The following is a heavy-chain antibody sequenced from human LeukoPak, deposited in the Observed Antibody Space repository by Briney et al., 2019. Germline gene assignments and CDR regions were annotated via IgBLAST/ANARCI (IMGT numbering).Heavy chain of an antibody. D-gene: IGHD6-6*01. V-gene: IGHV4-4*07. Sequence: SETLSLTCTVSGGSISSYYWSWIRQPAGKGLEWIGRIYTSGSTNYNPSLKSRVTMSVDTSKNQFSLKLSSVTAADTAVYYCARGGIAARENAFDIWGQGTTVTVSS. CDR1: GGSISSYY. CDR3: ARGGIAARENAFDI. J-gene: IGHJ3*02. CDR2: IYTSGST.